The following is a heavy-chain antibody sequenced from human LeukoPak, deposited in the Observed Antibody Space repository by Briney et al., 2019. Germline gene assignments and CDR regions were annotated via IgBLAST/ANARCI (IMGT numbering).Heavy chain of an antibody. V-gene: IGHV1-2*02. D-gene: IGHD1-26*01. CDR3: ARETVGATMGDDY. CDR1: GYTFTGYY. CDR2: INPNSGGT. Sequence: VASVKVSCKASGYTFTGYYMHWVRQAPGQGLEWMGWINPNSGGTNYAQKFQGRVTMTRDTSISTAYMELSRLRSDDTAVYYCARETVGATMGDDYWGQGTLVTVSS. J-gene: IGHJ4*02.